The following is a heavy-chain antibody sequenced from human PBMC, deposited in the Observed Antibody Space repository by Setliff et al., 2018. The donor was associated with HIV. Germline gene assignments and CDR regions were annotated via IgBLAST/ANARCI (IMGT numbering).Heavy chain of an antibody. J-gene: IGHJ4*02. CDR3: ARSPTNTYYNFWSGYSYFDY. CDR2: IYYSGST. Sequence: PSETLSLTCTVSGGSISSHYWSWIRQPPGKGLEWIGYIYYSGSTNYNPSLKSRVTISVDTSKNQFSLRLSSVTAADTAVYYCARSPTNTYYNFWSGYSYFDYWGQGTLVTVSS. D-gene: IGHD3-3*01. V-gene: IGHV4-59*11. CDR1: GGSISSHY.